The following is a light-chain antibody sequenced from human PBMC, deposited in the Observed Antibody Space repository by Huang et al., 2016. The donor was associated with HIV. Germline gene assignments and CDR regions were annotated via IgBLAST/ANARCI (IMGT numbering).Light chain of an antibody. J-gene: IGKJ2*01. CDR1: QNITRY. CDR3: QQSARTPRT. CDR2: TTS. V-gene: IGKV1-39*01. Sequence: DIQMTQSPSSLSAFIGDRVIINCRASQNITRYLNWYQQKPGKAPKLLIYTTSSLQRGVPSTFSGSGSGTDFSLTITNLQPEDSATYYCQQSARTPRTFGQGTKVEI.